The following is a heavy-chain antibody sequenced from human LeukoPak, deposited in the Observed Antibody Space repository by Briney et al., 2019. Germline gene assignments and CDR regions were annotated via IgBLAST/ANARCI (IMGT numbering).Heavy chain of an antibody. V-gene: IGHV4-4*09. J-gene: IGHJ3*02. CDR3: AGGYSYDDDAFDI. CDR2: IYTSGST. CDR1: GGSISSYY. Sequence: SETLSHTCTVSGGSISSYYWSWIRQPPGKGLEWIGYIYTSGSTNCNPSLKSRVTISVDTSKNQFSLKLSSVTAADTAVYYCAGGYSYDDDAFDILGQGTMVTVSS. D-gene: IGHD5-18*01.